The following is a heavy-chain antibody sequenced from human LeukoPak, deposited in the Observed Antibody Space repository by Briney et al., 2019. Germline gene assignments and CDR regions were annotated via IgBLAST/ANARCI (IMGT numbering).Heavy chain of an antibody. CDR1: GYTFTSYY. D-gene: IGHD3-22*01. CDR3: ASLKNYYDSSGNLVTDAFDI. V-gene: IGHV1-46*01. J-gene: IGHJ3*02. CDR2: INPSGGST. Sequence: GASVKVSCKASGYTFTSYYMHWVRQAPGQGLEWMGIINPSGGSTSYAQKFQGRVTMTRDMSTSTVYMELSSLRSEDTAVYYCASLKNYYDSSGNLVTDAFDIWGQGTMVTVSS.